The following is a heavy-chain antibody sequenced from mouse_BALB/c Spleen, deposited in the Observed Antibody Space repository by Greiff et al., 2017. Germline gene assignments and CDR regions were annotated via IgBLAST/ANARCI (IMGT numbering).Heavy chain of an antibody. CDR1: GYTFTSYT. J-gene: IGHJ4*01. CDR2: INPSSGYT. Sequence: QVQLKQSAAELARPGASVKMSCKASGYTFTSYTMHWVKQRPGQGLEWIGYINPSSGYTEYNQKFTDKTTLTADKSSSTAYMQLSSLTSEDSAVYYCARDGYYAMDYWGQGTSVTVSS. CDR3: ARDGYYAMDY. V-gene: IGHV1-4*02. D-gene: IGHD2-3*01.